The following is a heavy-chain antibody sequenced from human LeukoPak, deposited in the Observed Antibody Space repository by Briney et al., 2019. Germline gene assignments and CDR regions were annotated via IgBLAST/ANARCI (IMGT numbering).Heavy chain of an antibody. V-gene: IGHV4-59*01. Sequence: SETLSLTCTVSGGSISSYYWSWIRQPPGKGLEWIGYIYYSGSTNYNPSLKSRVTISVDTSKNQFSLKLSSVTAADTAVYYCARAPIVVVPAAPNYYYYYMDVWGKGTTVTISS. CDR2: IYYSGST. CDR3: ARAPIVVVPAAPNYYYYYMDV. CDR1: GGSISSYY. D-gene: IGHD2-2*01. J-gene: IGHJ6*03.